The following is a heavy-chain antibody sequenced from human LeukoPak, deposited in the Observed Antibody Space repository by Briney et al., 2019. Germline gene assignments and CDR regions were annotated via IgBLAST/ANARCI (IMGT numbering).Heavy chain of an antibody. CDR1: GFTFSSYA. J-gene: IGHJ4*02. CDR3: TKDSQQLVRPVDY. V-gene: IGHV3-23*01. D-gene: IGHD6-13*01. CDR2: ISGSGGST. Sequence: HSGGALRLSCAASGFTFSSYAMSWVRQAPGKGLEWVSAISGSGGSTYYADSVKGRFTISRDNSKNTLYLQMNSLRAEDTAVYYCTKDSQQLVRPVDYWGQGTLVTVSS.